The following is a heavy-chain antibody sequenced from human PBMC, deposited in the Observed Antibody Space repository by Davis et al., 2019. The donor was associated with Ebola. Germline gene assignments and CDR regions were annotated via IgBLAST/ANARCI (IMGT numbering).Heavy chain of an antibody. CDR1: GYAMSSHY. J-gene: IGHJ3*02. CDR2: IHYGGAT. CDR3: ARDRGDASI. V-gene: IGHV4-59*11. D-gene: IGHD2-8*01. Sequence: PGGSLRLSCGVSGYAMSSHYWNWIRQPPGKGLEWIGYIHYGGATNYNPSLKSRVIISVDASKNQFSLKLSSVTAADTAVYYCARDRGDASIWGQGTMVTVSS.